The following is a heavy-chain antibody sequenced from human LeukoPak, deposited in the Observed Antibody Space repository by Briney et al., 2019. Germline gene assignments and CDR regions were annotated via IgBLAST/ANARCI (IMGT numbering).Heavy chain of an antibody. Sequence: ASVKVSCTASGYTFTGYYMHWVRQAPGQGLEWMGWINPNSGGTNYAQKFQGRVTMTRDTSISTAYMELRSLRSDDTAVYYCARDSGSYLSSNWFDPWGQGTLVTVSS. CDR2: INPNSGGT. CDR3: ARDSGSYLSSNWFDP. CDR1: GYTFTGYY. V-gene: IGHV1-2*02. D-gene: IGHD1-26*01. J-gene: IGHJ5*02.